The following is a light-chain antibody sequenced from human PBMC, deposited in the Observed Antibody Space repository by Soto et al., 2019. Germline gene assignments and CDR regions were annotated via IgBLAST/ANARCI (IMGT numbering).Light chain of an antibody. CDR1: KLGEKY. CDR3: QTWDSSSGWV. Sequence: SYELTQPPSVSVSPGQTASITCSGDKLGEKYACWYQQRPGQSPVLVIYEDTKRPSGIPERFSGSNSGNTATLTISGTQTMDEADYYCQTWDSSSGWVFGTGTKV. J-gene: IGLJ1*01. V-gene: IGLV3-1*01. CDR2: EDT.